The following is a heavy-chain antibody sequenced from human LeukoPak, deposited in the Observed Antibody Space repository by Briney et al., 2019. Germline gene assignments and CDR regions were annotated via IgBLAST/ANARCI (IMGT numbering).Heavy chain of an antibody. CDR1: GYTFTSYG. CDR2: ISAYNGNT. CDR3: ATSSTNYCGDDCYHEGDAFDI. V-gene: IGHV1-18*01. D-gene: IGHD2-21*02. Sequence: ASVKVSCKASGYTFTSYGISWVRQAPGQGLEWMGWISAYNGNTNYAQKLQGRVTMTTDTSTSTAYMELRSLRSDDTAVYYCATSSTNYCGDDCYHEGDAFDIWGQGTMVTVSS. J-gene: IGHJ3*02.